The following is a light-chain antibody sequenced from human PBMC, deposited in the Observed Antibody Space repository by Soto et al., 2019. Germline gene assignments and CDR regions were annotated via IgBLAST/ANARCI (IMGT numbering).Light chain of an antibody. CDR3: AAWDDSLKGWV. J-gene: IGLJ3*02. CDR2: ANN. V-gene: IGLV1-44*01. CDR1: SPNIGSET. Sequence: QSVLTQPPSASGTPGQRVTISCSGSSPNIGSETVNWYQQVPGTAPKLLIYANNQRPSGVPDRFSVSKSGTSASLAIGGLQSEDAADYYCAAWDDSLKGWVFGGGTQLTVL.